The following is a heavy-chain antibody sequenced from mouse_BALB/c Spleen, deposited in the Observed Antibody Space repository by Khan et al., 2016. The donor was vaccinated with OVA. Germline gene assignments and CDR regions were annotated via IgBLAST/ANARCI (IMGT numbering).Heavy chain of an antibody. CDR2: INPSSGYT. CDR3: ARKITRASY. J-gene: IGHJ2*01. Sequence: QVQLQQSGAELVKPGASVKMSCKASGYTFTSYTMHWVKQRPGQGLEWIGYINPSSGYTKYNQKFKDKATLTADKSSSTAYMQLSSLTSEDSAVXYCARKITRASYWGQGTTLTVSS. CDR1: GYTFTSYT. D-gene: IGHD6-1*01. V-gene: IGHV1-4*01.